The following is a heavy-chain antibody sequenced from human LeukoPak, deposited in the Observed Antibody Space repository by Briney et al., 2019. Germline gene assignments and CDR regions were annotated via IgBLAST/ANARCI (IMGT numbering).Heavy chain of an antibody. D-gene: IGHD4-11*01. V-gene: IGHV3-53*01. CDR3: ARQGHYSDYAWYYFDY. CDR1: EFSVSTNY. Sequence: PEGSLRLSCAASEFSVSTNYMSWVRQAPGKGLEWVSAIYTGGSTYYADSVKGRFTISRDTSKNTLYLQMNSLRAEDTAVYYCARQGHYSDYAWYYFDYWGQGTLVTVSS. CDR2: IYTGGST. J-gene: IGHJ4*02.